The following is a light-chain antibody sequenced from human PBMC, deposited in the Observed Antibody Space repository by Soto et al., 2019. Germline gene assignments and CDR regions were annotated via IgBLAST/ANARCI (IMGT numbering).Light chain of an antibody. V-gene: IGKV3-20*01. CDR1: QSVSRGY. CDR2: GVS. CDR3: QQYAASPRT. J-gene: IGKJ1*01. Sequence: EIVLTQSPGTLSLSPRERATLSCRASQSVSRGYLAWYQHKPGQAPRLLIYGVSCRAPGIPDRFSGSGSGTDFTLTISRLEPEDFAVYYCQQYAASPRTFGQGTQVEVK.